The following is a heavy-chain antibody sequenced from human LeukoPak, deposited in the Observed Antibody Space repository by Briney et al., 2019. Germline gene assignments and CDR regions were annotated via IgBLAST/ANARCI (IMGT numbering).Heavy chain of an antibody. CDR2: IRHDGSNQ. CDR3: AKVGEDSSSANWFDP. V-gene: IGHV3-30*02. Sequence: PGGSLRLSCAASGFTFRTYGMHWVRQAPGKGLEWVAFIRHDGSNQYYADSVKDRFTISRDNSKNTLYLQMNSLRAEDTAVYYCAKVGEDSSSANWFDPWGQGTLVTVSS. CDR1: GFTFRTYG. J-gene: IGHJ5*02. D-gene: IGHD6-6*01.